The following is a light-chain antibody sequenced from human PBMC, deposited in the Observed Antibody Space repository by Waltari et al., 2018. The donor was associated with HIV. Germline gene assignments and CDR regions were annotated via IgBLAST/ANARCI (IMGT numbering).Light chain of an antibody. CDR1: RLEHKN. CDR2: QDN. CDR3: QAWDNNSVV. Sequence: SYQLTQPPSISVTAGQTATLTCSGNRLEHKNVSWYQRRPGQSPVALIFQDNKRPSGIPERFSGSNFGDTATLAISETQGDDEGEYYCQAWDNNSVVFGGGTRLTVL. J-gene: IGLJ2*01. V-gene: IGLV3-1*01.